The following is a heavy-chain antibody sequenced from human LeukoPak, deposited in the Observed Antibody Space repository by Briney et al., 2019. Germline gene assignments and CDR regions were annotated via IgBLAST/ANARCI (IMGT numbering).Heavy chain of an antibody. Sequence: SETLSLTCAVYGGSFSGYYGSWIRQPPGKGLEWIGEINHSGSTNYNPSLKSRVTISVDTSKNQFSLKLSSVTAADTAVYYCARRPTMVRGFDHWGQGTLVTVSS. D-gene: IGHD3-10*01. CDR1: GGSFSGYY. J-gene: IGHJ4*02. CDR2: INHSGST. V-gene: IGHV4-34*01. CDR3: ARRPTMVRGFDH.